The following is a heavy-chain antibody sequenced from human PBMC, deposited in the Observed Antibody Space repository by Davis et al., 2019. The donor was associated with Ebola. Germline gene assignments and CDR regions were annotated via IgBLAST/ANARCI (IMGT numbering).Heavy chain of an antibody. CDR3: ARGPSTGNSFTY. D-gene: IGHD4-23*01. CDR2: ISSSSSTI. Sequence: GGSLRLSCAASGFTFSSYGMHWVRQAPGKGLEWVSYISSSSSTIYYADSVKGRFTISRDNDKNSLSLQMNGLRAEDTAVYYCARGPSTGNSFTYWGQGTLVTVSS. CDR1: GFTFSSYG. V-gene: IGHV3-48*04. J-gene: IGHJ4*02.